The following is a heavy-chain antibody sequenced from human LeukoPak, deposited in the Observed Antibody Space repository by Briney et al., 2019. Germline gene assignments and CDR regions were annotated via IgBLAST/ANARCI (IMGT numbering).Heavy chain of an antibody. CDR1: GYTFTSYA. Sequence: ASVKVSCRASGYTFTSYAMHWVRQAPGQRLEWMGWINAGNGNTKYSQKLQGRVTITRDTSASTAYMELSSLRSEDTAVYYCARDRITMVRGGGPIDYWGQGTLVTVSS. J-gene: IGHJ4*02. D-gene: IGHD3-10*01. CDR2: INAGNGNT. CDR3: ARDRITMVRGGGPIDY. V-gene: IGHV1-3*01.